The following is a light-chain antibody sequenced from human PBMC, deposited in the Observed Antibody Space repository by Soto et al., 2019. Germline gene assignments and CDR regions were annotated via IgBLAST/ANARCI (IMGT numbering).Light chain of an antibody. Sequence: DIQMTQSPSTQAASVGDRVTITCRASQSINEWLAWYQQKPGKAPKLLIYKASTLESGVPSRFSGSGFGADFTLTISYLQPDDFAPYYCQQYKSHSELSFGGGTKVEI. CDR2: KAS. CDR1: QSINEW. CDR3: QQYKSHSELS. J-gene: IGKJ4*01. V-gene: IGKV1-5*03.